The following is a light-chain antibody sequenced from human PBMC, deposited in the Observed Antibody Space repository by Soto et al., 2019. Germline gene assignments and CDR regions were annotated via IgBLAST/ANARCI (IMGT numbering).Light chain of an antibody. CDR2: AAY. Sequence: DIQMTQSPSSLSASMGDRVAIFCRASQAISNSVAWYQQKPGKPPQLLIYAAYNLQSGVLSRFSGSGSGTDFTLTISSLQPEDVAIYYCQTYNTARPTFGQGTRLEIK. V-gene: IGKV1-27*01. CDR3: QTYNTARPT. J-gene: IGKJ5*01. CDR1: QAISNS.